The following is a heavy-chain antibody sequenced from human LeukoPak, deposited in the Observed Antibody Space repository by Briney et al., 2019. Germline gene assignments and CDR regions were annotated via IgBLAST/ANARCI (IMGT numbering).Heavy chain of an antibody. J-gene: IGHJ4*02. D-gene: IGHD4-17*01. CDR3: TRIMTTVTHSFDY. V-gene: IGHV3-49*04. CDR1: GFTFGDYA. CDR2: IRSKAYGGTT. Sequence: GGSLRHSCTASGFTFGDYAMSWVRQAPGQGLEWVGFIRSKAYGGTTEYAASVKGRFTISRDDSKSIAYLQMNSLKTEDTAVYYCTRIMTTVTHSFDYWGQGTLVTVSS.